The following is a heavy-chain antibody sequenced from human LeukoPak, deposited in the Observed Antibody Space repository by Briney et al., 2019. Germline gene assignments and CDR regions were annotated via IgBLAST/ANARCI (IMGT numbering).Heavy chain of an antibody. Sequence: PSETLSLTCTVSGGSISSGSYYWSWIRQPPGKGLEWIGFIYYSGSTNYNPSLKSRVTISVHTSKNQFSLKLSSVTAADTAVYYCARTTEGGYSYGSFYYYYMDVWGKGATVTISS. J-gene: IGHJ6*03. V-gene: IGHV4-61*01. D-gene: IGHD5-18*01. CDR3: ARTTEGGYSYGSFYYYYMDV. CDR2: IYYSGST. CDR1: GGSISSGSYY.